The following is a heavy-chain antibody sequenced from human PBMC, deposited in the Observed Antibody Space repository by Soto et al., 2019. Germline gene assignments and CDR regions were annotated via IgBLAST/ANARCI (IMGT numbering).Heavy chain of an antibody. CDR3: AREGQLAGGWFDP. V-gene: IGHV4-59*01. Sequence: SETLSLTCTVSGGSISSYYWGWIRQPPGKGLEWIGYIYYSGSTNYNPSLKSRVTISVDTSKNQFSLKLSSVTAADTAVYYCAREGQLAGGWFDPWGQGTLVTVSS. D-gene: IGHD6-13*01. CDR2: IYYSGST. J-gene: IGHJ5*02. CDR1: GGSISSYY.